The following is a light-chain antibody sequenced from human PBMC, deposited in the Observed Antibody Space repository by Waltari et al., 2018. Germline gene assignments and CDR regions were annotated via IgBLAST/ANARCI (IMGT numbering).Light chain of an antibody. CDR2: GNH. CDR1: SSNIGSHT. Sequence: QSVLTQPPSASGTPGQRVTVSCSGSSSNIGSHTVNWYQQLPGTAPKLLIYGNHQRPSGVPDRFSGSKSDTSASLAISGLQSEDEGDYYCAAWDDSLNGPVFGGGTKLTVL. V-gene: IGLV1-44*01. CDR3: AAWDDSLNGPV. J-gene: IGLJ3*02.